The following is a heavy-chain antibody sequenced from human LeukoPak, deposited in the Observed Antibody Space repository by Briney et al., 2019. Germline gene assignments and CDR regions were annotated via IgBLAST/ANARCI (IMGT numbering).Heavy chain of an antibody. Sequence: GGSLRLSCAASGFTFSSYGMHWVRQAPGKGLEWVAVISYDGSNKYYADSVKGRFTISRDNSKNTLYLQMNSLRAEDTAVYYCAKDEQNIAARRGPLDYWGQGTLVTVSS. CDR1: GFTFSSYG. CDR3: AKDEQNIAARRGPLDY. D-gene: IGHD6-6*01. V-gene: IGHV3-30*18. J-gene: IGHJ4*02. CDR2: ISYDGSNK.